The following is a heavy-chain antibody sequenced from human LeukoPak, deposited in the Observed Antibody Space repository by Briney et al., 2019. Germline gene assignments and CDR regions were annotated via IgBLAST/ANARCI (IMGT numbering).Heavy chain of an antibody. Sequence: GASVKVSCKASGGTFSSYAISWVRQAPGQGLEWMGRIIPIRGIANYAQKFQGRVTITADKSTSTAYMELSSLRSEDTAVYYCARSGFTNFDYWGQGTLVTVSS. CDR1: GGTFSSYA. J-gene: IGHJ4*02. D-gene: IGHD5-12*01. V-gene: IGHV1-69*04. CDR2: IIPIRGIA. CDR3: ARSGFTNFDY.